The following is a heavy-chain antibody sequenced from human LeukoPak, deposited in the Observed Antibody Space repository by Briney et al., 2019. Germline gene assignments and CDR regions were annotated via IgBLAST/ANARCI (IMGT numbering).Heavy chain of an antibody. V-gene: IGHV1-69*02. CDR2: IIPILGIA. J-gene: IGHJ3*02. Sequence: GASVKVSCKASGGTYSSYTISWVRQAPGQALEWMGRIIPILGIANYAQKFQGRVTITADKSTSTAYMELSSLRSEDTAVYYCARQGLHDAFDIWGQGTMVTVSS. CDR1: GGTYSSYT. CDR3: ARQGLHDAFDI.